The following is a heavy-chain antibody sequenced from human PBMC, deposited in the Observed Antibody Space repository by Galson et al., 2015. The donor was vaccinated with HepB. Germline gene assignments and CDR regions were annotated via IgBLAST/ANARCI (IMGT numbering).Heavy chain of an antibody. Sequence: SVKVSCKASGYTFTGYYMHWVRQASGQGLEWMGWINPNSGGTNYAQKFQGRVTMTRDTSISTAYMELSRLRSDDTAVYYCARGTIHIAAGVIDYWGQGTLVTVSS. CDR3: ARGTIHIAAGVIDY. D-gene: IGHD6-13*01. J-gene: IGHJ4*02. V-gene: IGHV1-2*02. CDR2: INPNSGGT. CDR1: GYTFTGYY.